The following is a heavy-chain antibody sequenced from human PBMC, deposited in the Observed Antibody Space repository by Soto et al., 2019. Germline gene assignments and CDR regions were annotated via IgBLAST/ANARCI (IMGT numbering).Heavy chain of an antibody. CDR2: INAGNGNT. D-gene: IGHD2-2*01. J-gene: IGHJ4*02. CDR1: GYTFTSYA. CDR3: ARDPLISSCPDY. Sequence: ASVKVTSKASGYTFTSYALDWARQATGKRLEWMGWINAGNGNTKYSQKFQGRVTITRDTSASTAYMELSSLRSEDTAVYYCARDPLISSCPDYWGQGTLVTVSS. V-gene: IGHV1-3*01.